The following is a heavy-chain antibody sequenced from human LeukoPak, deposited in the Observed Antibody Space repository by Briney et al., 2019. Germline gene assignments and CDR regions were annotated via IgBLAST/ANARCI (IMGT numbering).Heavy chain of an antibody. CDR1: GGSISSSSSY. Sequence: PSETLSLTCTVSGGSISSSSSYWGWIRQPPGMGPEWIGSIYYSGSTYYNPSLKSRVTISVDTSKNQFSLKVSSVAAADTAVYYCARYESSAYGIDVWGRGTLVTVSS. J-gene: IGHJ2*01. V-gene: IGHV4-39*01. CDR2: IYYSGST. D-gene: IGHD3-22*01. CDR3: ARYESSAYGIDV.